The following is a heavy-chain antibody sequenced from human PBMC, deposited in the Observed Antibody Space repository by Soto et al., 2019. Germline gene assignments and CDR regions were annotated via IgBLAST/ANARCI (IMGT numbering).Heavy chain of an antibody. CDR1: GFTFSDYY. CDR3: ARDAYYYGSGSYFAY. V-gene: IGHV3-11*05. Sequence: QVQLVESGGGLVKPGGSLRLSCAASGFTFSDYYMSWIRQAPGKGLEWVSYISSSSSYTNYADSVKGRFTISRDNAKNSLYLQMNSLRAEYTAVYYCARDAYYYGSGSYFAYWGQGTLVTVSS. J-gene: IGHJ4*02. D-gene: IGHD3-10*01. CDR2: ISSSSSYT.